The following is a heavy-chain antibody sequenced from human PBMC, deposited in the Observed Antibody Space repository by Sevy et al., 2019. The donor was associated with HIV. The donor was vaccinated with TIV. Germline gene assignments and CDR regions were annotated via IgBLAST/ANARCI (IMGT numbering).Heavy chain of an antibody. CDR2: ISYDGRNK. CDR3: ARGRGRVFDF. J-gene: IGHJ3*01. V-gene: IGHV3-30*04. Sequence: GGSLRLSCAASGFTFSSYAMHWVRQAPGKGLEWVAVISYDGRNKYYADSVKGRFTISGDNSKNTLYLQMTSLRAEDTVVYYCARGRGRVFDFWGQGTMVTVSS. CDR1: GFTFSSYA.